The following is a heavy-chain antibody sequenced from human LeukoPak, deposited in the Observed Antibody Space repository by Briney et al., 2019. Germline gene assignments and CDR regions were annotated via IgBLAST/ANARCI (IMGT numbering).Heavy chain of an antibody. CDR1: GYSFTNYW. CDR3: ARRPYDSSGYYRDDALDI. J-gene: IGHJ3*02. CDR2: IYPGDSDT. D-gene: IGHD3-22*01. V-gene: IGHV5-51*01. Sequence: GESLKISCKGSGYSFTNYWIDWVRQMPGKGLEWVAIIYPGDSDTTYSPSFQGQVTISADKSISTAYLQWSSLKASDTAMFYCARRPYDSSGYYRDDALDIWGQGTMVTVSS.